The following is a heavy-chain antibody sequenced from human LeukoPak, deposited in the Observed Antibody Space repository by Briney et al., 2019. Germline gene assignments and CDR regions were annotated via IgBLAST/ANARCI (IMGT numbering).Heavy chain of an antibody. Sequence: ASVTVSCKASGYTFTSYYMHWVRQAPGQGLEWMGIINPSGGSTSYAQKFQGRVTMTRDTSTSTVYMELSSLRSEDTAVYYCARDPRVSSSSWGFDYWGQGTLVTVSS. CDR2: INPSGGST. J-gene: IGHJ4*02. CDR1: GYTFTSYY. D-gene: IGHD6-13*01. V-gene: IGHV1-46*01. CDR3: ARDPRVSSSSWGFDY.